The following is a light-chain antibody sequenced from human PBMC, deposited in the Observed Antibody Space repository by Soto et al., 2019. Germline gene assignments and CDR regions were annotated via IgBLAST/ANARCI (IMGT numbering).Light chain of an antibody. CDR1: SSNIGNNG. V-gene: IGLV1-36*01. CDR2: YDD. Sequence: SALAQPPSVSEAPRQRVTISCSGSSSNIGNNGVNWYQQFPGKAPKLLIYYDDLKPSGVSDRFSGSKSGTSASLVIRGLQSDDEVVYYCGAWDDSMNVYVWEMGTKVP. CDR3: GAWDDSMNVYV. J-gene: IGLJ1*01.